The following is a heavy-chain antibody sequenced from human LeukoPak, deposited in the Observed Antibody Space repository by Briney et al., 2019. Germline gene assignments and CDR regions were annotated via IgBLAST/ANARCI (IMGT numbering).Heavy chain of an antibody. CDR3: ARDGRRIAARPGGTTFDY. Sequence: ASVKVSCKASGYTFTSYGISWVRQAPGQGLEWMGWINPNSGGTNYAQKFQGRVTMTRDTSISTAYMELSRLRSDDTAVYYCARDGRRIAARPGGTTFDYWGQGTLVTVSS. CDR1: GYTFTSYG. J-gene: IGHJ4*02. D-gene: IGHD6-6*01. CDR2: INPNSGGT. V-gene: IGHV1-2*02.